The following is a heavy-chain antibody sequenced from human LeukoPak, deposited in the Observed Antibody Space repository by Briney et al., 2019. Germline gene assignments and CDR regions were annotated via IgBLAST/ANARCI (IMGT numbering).Heavy chain of an antibody. Sequence: GGSLRLSCAASGFSFSNYWMHWVRQAPGQGLVWVSRINSDGSSTSYADSVQGRITISRDNAKNTLYLQMNSLRAEDTAVYYCARGGSGYAFDIWGQGTMVTVSS. V-gene: IGHV3-74*01. CDR1: GFSFSNYW. J-gene: IGHJ3*02. D-gene: IGHD3-22*01. CDR3: ARGGSGYAFDI. CDR2: INSDGSST.